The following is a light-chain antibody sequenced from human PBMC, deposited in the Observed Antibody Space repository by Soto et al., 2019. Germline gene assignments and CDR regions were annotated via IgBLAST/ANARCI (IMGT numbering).Light chain of an antibody. CDR1: QTVRNNY. CDR2: DAS. J-gene: IGKJ4*01. CDR3: QQFSSYPLT. V-gene: IGKV3-20*01. Sequence: EFVLTQSPGTLSLSPGERATLSCRASQTVRNNYLAWYQQKPGQAPRLLIYDASSRATGIPDRFSGGGSGTDFTLTISRLEPEDFAVCYCQQFSSYPLTFGGGTRWIS.